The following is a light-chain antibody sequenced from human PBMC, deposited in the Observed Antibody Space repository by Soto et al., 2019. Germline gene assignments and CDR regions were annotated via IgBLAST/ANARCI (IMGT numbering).Light chain of an antibody. J-gene: IGLJ2*01. CDR2: DVN. Sequence: QSALAQPPSASGSPGQSVTISCTGTSSDIGAYNYVSWYQQYPGKAPKLIIYDVNQRPSGVPDRFSGSKSGNTASLTVSGLQAEDEAVYYCNSFAGGAHVVFGGGPKLTVL. V-gene: IGLV2-8*01. CDR1: SSDIGAYNY. CDR3: NSFAGGAHVV.